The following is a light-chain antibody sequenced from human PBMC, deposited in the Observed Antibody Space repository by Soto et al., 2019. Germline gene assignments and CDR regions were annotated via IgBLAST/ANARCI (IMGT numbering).Light chain of an antibody. V-gene: IGKV3-20*01. CDR1: ESVSDNY. CDR2: GAS. Sequence: EIVLTQSPGTLSLSPGERATLSCRASESVSDNYLDWYQQRSGQAPRLVIYGASSRASAVPDRFSGSGSGADFTLTIRRLEPEDFAVYYCQQYGSSPLTFGGGTKVEIK. J-gene: IGKJ4*01. CDR3: QQYGSSPLT.